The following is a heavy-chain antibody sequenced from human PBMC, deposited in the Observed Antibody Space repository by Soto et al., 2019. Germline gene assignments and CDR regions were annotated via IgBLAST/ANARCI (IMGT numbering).Heavy chain of an antibody. J-gene: IGHJ5*02. Sequence: GGSLRLSCAASGFTFSSYAMSWVRQAPGKGLEWVSAFSGSGGSTYYAGSVKGRFTISRDNSKNTLYLQMNSLRAEDTAVYYCAKDLWFGELSNWFDPWGQGTLVTVSS. V-gene: IGHV3-23*01. CDR3: AKDLWFGELSNWFDP. D-gene: IGHD3-10*01. CDR2: FSGSGGST. CDR1: GFTFSSYA.